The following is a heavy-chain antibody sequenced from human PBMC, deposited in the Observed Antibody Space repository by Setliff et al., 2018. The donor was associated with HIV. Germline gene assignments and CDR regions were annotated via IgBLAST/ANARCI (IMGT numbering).Heavy chain of an antibody. V-gene: IGHV1-18*04. CDR2: TYLGAT. CDR1: GYTFTSYG. CDR3: APGGGQSFDY. D-gene: IGHD1-26*01. J-gene: IGHJ4*02. Sequence: ASVKVSCKTSGYTFTSYGMNWIRQAPGQGLEWMGWTYLGATNYAQRFRDRFTVTTDTSTSTAYMELRGLSPDDTALYFCAPGGGQSFDYWGQGTLVTVSS.